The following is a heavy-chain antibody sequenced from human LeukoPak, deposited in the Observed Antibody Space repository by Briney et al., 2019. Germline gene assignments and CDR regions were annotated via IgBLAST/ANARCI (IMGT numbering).Heavy chain of an antibody. CDR3: ARGDSSGWGLDY. D-gene: IGHD6-19*01. J-gene: IGHJ4*02. Sequence: GGSLRLSCAASGFTFSSYAMSWVRQAPGKGLNWVSGISGSGGSTYYADSVKGRFTISRDNSNNTLYLQMNSLRAEDTAVYYCARGDSSGWGLDYWGLGTLVTVSS. V-gene: IGHV3-23*01. CDR1: GFTFSSYA. CDR2: ISGSGGST.